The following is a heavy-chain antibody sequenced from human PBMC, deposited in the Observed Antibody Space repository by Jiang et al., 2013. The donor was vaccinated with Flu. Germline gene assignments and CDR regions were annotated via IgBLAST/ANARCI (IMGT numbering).Heavy chain of an antibody. CDR3: ASLRNNWAALDY. Sequence: GAEVKKPGASVKVSCKASGYIFTDYIMHWVRQAPGQGLEWMGCINAGNGNAKYLQKFQGRLTITRDTSASTAYMELSSLRSEDTSIYYCASLRNNWAALDYWGQGTLVTVSS. CDR1: GYIFTDYI. D-gene: IGHD1-14*01. CDR2: INAGNGNA. J-gene: IGHJ4*02. V-gene: IGHV1-3*01.